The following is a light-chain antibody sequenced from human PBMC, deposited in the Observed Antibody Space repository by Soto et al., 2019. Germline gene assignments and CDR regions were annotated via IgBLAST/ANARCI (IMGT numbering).Light chain of an antibody. Sequence: DIQMTQSPSSLSASVGDRVTITCRASQSISSYLNWYQQKPGKAPKLLIYRASSRATGIPARFSGSGSGTEFTLTISSLQSEDFAVYYCHQYNNWPQTFGQGTKVDIK. CDR3: HQYNNWPQT. CDR1: QSISSY. CDR2: RAS. J-gene: IGKJ1*01. V-gene: IGKV1-39*01.